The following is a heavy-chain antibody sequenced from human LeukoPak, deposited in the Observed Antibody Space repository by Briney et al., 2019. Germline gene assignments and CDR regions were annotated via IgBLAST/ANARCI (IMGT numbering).Heavy chain of an antibody. CDR2: IYYSGST. D-gene: IGHD6-13*01. Sequence: PSETLSLTCTVSGGSISYYYWSWIRQPPGKGLEWIGYIYYSGSTDSNPSLKSRVTISVDTSKNQFSLKLSSVTAADTAVYYCAHEQQLATPLVYWGQGTLVTVSS. CDR1: GGSISYYY. CDR3: AHEQQLATPLVY. V-gene: IGHV4-59*12. J-gene: IGHJ4*02.